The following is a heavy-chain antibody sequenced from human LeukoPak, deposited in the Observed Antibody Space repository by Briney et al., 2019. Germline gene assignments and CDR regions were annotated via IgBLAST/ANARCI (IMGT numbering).Heavy chain of an antibody. J-gene: IGHJ4*02. D-gene: IGHD3-16*02. CDR1: GGSISSYY. CDR2: IYYSGST. CDR3: ARGRSYDYVWGSYRYTHYFDY. V-gene: IGHV4-59*12. Sequence: PSETLSLTCTVSGGSISSYYWSWIRQPPGKGLEWIGYIYYSGSTNYNPSLKSRVTISVDTSKNQFSLKLSSVTAADTAVYYCARGRSYDYVWGSYRYTHYFDYWGQGTLVTVSS.